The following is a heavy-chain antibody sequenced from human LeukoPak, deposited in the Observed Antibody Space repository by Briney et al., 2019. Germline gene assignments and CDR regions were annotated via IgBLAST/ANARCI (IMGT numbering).Heavy chain of an antibody. J-gene: IGHJ6*03. CDR1: GFTFTSSA. Sequence: SVKVSCKAFGFTFTSSAVQWVRQARGQRLEWIGWIVVGSGNTNYAQKFQERVTITRDMSTSTAYMELSSLRSEDTAVYYCAADRDGYNQDYYYYYMDVWGKGTTVTVSS. D-gene: IGHD5-24*01. V-gene: IGHV1-58*01. CDR2: IVVGSGNT. CDR3: AADRDGYNQDYYYYYMDV.